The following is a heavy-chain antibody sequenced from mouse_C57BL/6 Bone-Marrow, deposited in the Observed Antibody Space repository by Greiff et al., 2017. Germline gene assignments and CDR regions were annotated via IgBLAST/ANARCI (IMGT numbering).Heavy chain of an antibody. CDR2: IDPSDSYT. CDR3: ARDYYGSSYVSYWYFDV. CDR1: GYTFTSYW. J-gene: IGHJ1*03. D-gene: IGHD1-1*01. Sequence: QVQLQQPGAELVRPGTSVKLSCKASGYTFTSYWMHWVNQRPGQGLEWIGVIDPSDSYTNYNQKFKGKATLTVDTSSSTAYMQLSSLTSEDSAVYYCARDYYGSSYVSYWYFDVWGTGTTVTVSS. V-gene: IGHV1-59*01.